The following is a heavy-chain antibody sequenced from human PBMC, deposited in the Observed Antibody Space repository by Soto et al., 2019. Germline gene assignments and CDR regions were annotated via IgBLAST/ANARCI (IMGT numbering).Heavy chain of an antibody. CDR2: ISAYNGNT. Sequence: AALNVSCKASGYTFTSYGISWVRQAPGQGLEWMGWISAYNGNTNYAQKLQGRVTMTTDTSTSTAYMELRSLRSDDTAVYYCARFRIPQGLVAWYFDLWGRGTLVTVSS. J-gene: IGHJ2*01. V-gene: IGHV1-18*01. D-gene: IGHD6-19*01. CDR1: GYTFTSYG. CDR3: ARFRIPQGLVAWYFDL.